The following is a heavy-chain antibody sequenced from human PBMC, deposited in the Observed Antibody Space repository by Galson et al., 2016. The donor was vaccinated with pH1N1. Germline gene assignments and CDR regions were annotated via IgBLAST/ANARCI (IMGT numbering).Heavy chain of an antibody. J-gene: IGHJ5*02. CDR3: AKDITHSTVTRTAGFGP. CDR1: GFTFDDYA. V-gene: IGHV3-9*01. CDR2: ISWNSGTL. Sequence: SLRLSCAASGFTFDDYAMHWVRQAPGKGLEWVSGISWNSGTLGYADSVKGRFTISRDNAKNSLYLQMNSLRAEDTALYYCAKDITHSTVTRTAGFGPWGQGTLVTVSS. D-gene: IGHD4-17*01.